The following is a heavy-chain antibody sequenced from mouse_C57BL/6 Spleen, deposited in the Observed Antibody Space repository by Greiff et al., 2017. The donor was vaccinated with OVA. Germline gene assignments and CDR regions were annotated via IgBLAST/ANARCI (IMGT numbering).Heavy chain of an antibody. CDR2: INPSNGGT. CDR3: ARWDYYGAGCAY. J-gene: IGHJ3*01. D-gene: IGHD1-1*01. CDR1: GYSFTGYY. Sequence: EVKLVESGPELVKPGASVKISCKASGYSFTGYYMNWVKQSPEKSLEWIGEINPSNGGTTYNPKFKAKATLTVDKSSSTAYMQLKSLTSEDSAVYYCARWDYYGAGCAYWGQGTLVTVSA. V-gene: IGHV1-42*01.